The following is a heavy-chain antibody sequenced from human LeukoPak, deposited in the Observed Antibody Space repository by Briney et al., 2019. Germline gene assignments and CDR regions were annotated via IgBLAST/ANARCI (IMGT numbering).Heavy chain of an antibody. D-gene: IGHD3-10*01. CDR1: GFTFKSYA. J-gene: IGHJ4*02. CDR2: ISGFGGNT. CDR3: ARDQKGSGAYPHFHS. V-gene: IGHV3-23*01. Sequence: GGSLRLSCAASGFTFKSYAMSWIRQAPGKGLEWVSGISGFGGNTFYPDSARGRFTISRDNSKNTLYLQMNSLRNEDSAVYYCARDQKGSGAYPHFHSWGQGTLVTVSS.